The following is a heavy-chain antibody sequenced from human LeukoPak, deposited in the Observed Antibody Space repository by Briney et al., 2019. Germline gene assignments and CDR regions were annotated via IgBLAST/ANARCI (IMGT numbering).Heavy chain of an antibody. Sequence: GGSLRLSCAASGFTFSGSAMHWVRQASGKGLEWVGRIRSKANSYATAYAASVKGRFTISRDDSKNTAYLQMNSLKTEDTAVYYCTRLYCSSTSCLNWFDPWGQGTLVTVFS. CDR1: GFTFSGSA. V-gene: IGHV3-73*01. CDR2: IRSKANSYAT. CDR3: TRLYCSSTSCLNWFDP. J-gene: IGHJ5*02. D-gene: IGHD2-2*01.